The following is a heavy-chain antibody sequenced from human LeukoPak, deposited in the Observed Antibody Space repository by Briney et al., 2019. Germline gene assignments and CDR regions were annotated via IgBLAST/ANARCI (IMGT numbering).Heavy chain of an antibody. D-gene: IGHD6-19*01. V-gene: IGHV1-69*13. CDR3: ARVVSSGWLADYYYYMDV. Sequence: ASVKVSCKTSGGTFSSYTISWVRQAPGQGLEWMGGIIPIFGTPHYAQKFQDRVTITADASTSTAYMELRSLRSDDTAVYYCARVVSSGWLADYYYYMDVWGKGTTVTVSS. J-gene: IGHJ6*03. CDR2: IIPIFGTP. CDR1: GGTFSSYT.